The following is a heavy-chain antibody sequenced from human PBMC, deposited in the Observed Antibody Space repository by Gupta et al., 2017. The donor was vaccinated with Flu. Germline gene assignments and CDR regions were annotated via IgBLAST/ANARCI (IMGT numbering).Heavy chain of an antibody. D-gene: IGHD2-15*01. J-gene: IGHJ4*02. Sequence: QLQLQESGPGLVKPSETLSLTCSVSGGSISTRYYYWGWIRQPPGKGLEWIGSIYYSGNTYYNPSLKSRVTISVDTSKNQFSLKLNSVTAADTAVYFCARHFVGYCSGGTCYDENDYWGQGTLVTVSS. V-gene: IGHV4-39*01. CDR1: GGSISTRYYY. CDR2: IYYSGNT. CDR3: ARHFVGYCSGGTCYDENDY.